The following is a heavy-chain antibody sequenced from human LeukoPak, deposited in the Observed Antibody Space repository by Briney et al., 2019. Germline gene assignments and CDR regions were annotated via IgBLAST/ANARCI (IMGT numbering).Heavy chain of an antibody. Sequence: SETLSLTCTVSGGSISSSSYYWGWIRQPPGKGLEWIGSIYYSGSTYYNPSLKSRVTISVDTSKNQFSLKLSSVTAEDTAVYYCARDSGGSYGVDPHHNWGQGTLVTVSS. CDR2: IYYSGST. CDR1: GGSISSSSYY. CDR3: ARDSGGSYGVDPHHN. D-gene: IGHD2-15*01. J-gene: IGHJ4*02. V-gene: IGHV4-39*07.